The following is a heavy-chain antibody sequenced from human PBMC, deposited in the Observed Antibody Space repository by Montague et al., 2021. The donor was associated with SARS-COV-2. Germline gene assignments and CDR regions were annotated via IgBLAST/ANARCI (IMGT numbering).Heavy chain of an antibody. J-gene: IGHJ5*02. D-gene: IGHD3-22*01. V-gene: IGHV4-34*01. CDR3: ARGGRVKRTLLGIVVVTPSGTFDP. Sequence: SETLSLTCAVYGGSFSGYYWNWIRQPPGKGLEWIGEINDSGTTNXNPSLKSRVTLSVDTSMMQFSLELTSVTAADTAFYFCARGGRVKRTLLGIVVVTPSGTFDPGGQGVPVTVSS. CDR1: GGSFSGYY. CDR2: INDSGTT.